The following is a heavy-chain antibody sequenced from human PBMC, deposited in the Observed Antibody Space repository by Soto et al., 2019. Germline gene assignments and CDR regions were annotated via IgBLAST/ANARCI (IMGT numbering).Heavy chain of an antibody. V-gene: IGHV1-46*01. Sequence: ASVKVSCKASGYTFASYYMHWVRQAPGQGLEWMGIINPSGGSTSYAQKFQGRVTMTRDTSTSTVYMELSSLRSEDTAVYYCASWSAYYDFWSGSPYGMDVWGQGTTVTVSS. D-gene: IGHD3-3*01. CDR3: ASWSAYYDFWSGSPYGMDV. CDR2: INPSGGST. CDR1: GYTFASYY. J-gene: IGHJ6*02.